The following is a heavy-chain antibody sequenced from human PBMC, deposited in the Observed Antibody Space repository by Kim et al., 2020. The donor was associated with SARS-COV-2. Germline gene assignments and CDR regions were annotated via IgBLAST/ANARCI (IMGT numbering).Heavy chain of an antibody. CDR1: GYTFTSYY. V-gene: IGHV1-46*01. D-gene: IGHD1-26*01. CDR3: ARDRIVGATTGWFDS. Sequence: ASVKVSCKASGYTFTSYYMHWVRQAPGQGLEWMGIINPSGGSTSYAQKFQGRVTMTRDTSTSTVYMELSSLRSEDTAVYYCARDRIVGATTGWFDSWGQGTLVTVSS. CDR2: INPSGGST. J-gene: IGHJ5*01.